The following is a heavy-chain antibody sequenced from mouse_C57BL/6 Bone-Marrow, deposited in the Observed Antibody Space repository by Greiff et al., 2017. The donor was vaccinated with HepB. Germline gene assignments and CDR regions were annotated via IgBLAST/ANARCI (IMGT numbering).Heavy chain of an antibody. CDR3: TTFTTIEATPGFAY. J-gene: IGHJ3*01. Sequence: VQLQQSGAELVRPGASVKLSCTASGFTIKDDYMHWVKQRPEQGLEWIGWIDPENGDTEYASKFQGKATITADTSSNTAYLQLSSLTSEDTAVYYCTTFTTIEATPGFAYWGQGTQVTVSA. D-gene: IGHD1-1*01. CDR2: IDPENGDT. CDR1: GFTIKDDY. V-gene: IGHV14-4*01.